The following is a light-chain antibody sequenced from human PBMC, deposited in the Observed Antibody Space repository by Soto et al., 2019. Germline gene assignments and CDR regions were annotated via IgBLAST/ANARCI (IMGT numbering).Light chain of an antibody. V-gene: IGLV2-23*01. CDR3: CSYAGSSAYVA. J-gene: IGLJ2*01. CDR1: SSDVGSSNL. Sequence: QSVLTQPASVSGSPGQSITITCTGTSSDVGSSNLVSWYQQHPGKAPKLMIYEGTKRPSGVSDRFSGSKSGNTSSLTISGRQAEDEADYFCCSYAGSSAYVAFGGGTKLTVL. CDR2: EGT.